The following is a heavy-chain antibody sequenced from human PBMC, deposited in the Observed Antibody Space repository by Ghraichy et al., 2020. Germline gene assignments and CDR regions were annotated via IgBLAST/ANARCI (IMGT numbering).Heavy chain of an antibody. Sequence: SETLSLTCTVSGGSISNGTYYWSWIRQHPVKGLEWIAYIYYSGNIYYNPSLQSRATISIDTSKNQFSLKLTSVTAADTAVYYCAREPYYYASGSLTLSGMDVWGQGTTVTVSS. D-gene: IGHD3-10*01. CDR1: GGSISNGTYY. J-gene: IGHJ6*02. V-gene: IGHV4-31*03. CDR2: IYYSGNI. CDR3: AREPYYYASGSLTLSGMDV.